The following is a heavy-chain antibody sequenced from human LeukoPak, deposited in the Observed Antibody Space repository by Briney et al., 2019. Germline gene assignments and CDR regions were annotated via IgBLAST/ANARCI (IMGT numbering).Heavy chain of an antibody. CDR1: GGSISSYY. CDR2: IYYSGST. J-gene: IGHJ4*02. Sequence: PSETLSLTCTVSGGSISSYYWSWIRQPPGKGLEWIGYIYYSGSTNYNPPLKSRVTISVDTSKNQFSLKLSSVTAADTAVYYCARLGPPFDYWGQGTLVTVSS. V-gene: IGHV4-59*08. CDR3: ARLGPPFDY.